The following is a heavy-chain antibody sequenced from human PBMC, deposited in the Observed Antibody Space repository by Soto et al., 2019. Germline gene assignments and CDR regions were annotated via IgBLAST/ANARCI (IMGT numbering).Heavy chain of an antibody. CDR1: GFIFSDYG. CDR2: VSWNGVVK. V-gene: IGHV3-30*18. CDR3: AKEASPRTAVNFDY. J-gene: IGHJ4*01. Sequence: GGSLRLSCAASGFIFSDYGMQWVRQVPGKGLEWVAVVSWNGVVKYYAESAKGRFTISRDNSDDTLYLQMNSLGVEDTAVYYCAKEASPRTAVNFDYWGHGTLVTVSS. D-gene: IGHD2-21*02.